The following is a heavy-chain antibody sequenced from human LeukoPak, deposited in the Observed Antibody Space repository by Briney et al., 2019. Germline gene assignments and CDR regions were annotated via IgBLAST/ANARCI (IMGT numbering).Heavy chain of an antibody. V-gene: IGHV3-23*01. D-gene: IGHD5-18*01. CDR3: AKGGYSYGSYYFDY. CDR2: IGSGGDT. CDR1: GFTFSNYA. Sequence: GGSLRLSCAASGFTFSNYAMTWVRQPPGKGLEWVSAIGSGGDTKYADSVKGRFTISRDNSKNTLYLQMNSLRAEDTAVYYCAKGGYSYGSYYFDYWGQGTLVTVSS. J-gene: IGHJ4*02.